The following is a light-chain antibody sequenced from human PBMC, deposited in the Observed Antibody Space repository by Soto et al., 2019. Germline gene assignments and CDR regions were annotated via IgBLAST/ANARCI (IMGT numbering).Light chain of an antibody. J-gene: IGKJ2*01. V-gene: IGKV3-20*01. CDR3: HQYENSVMYT. CDR1: QSVRSSF. CDR2: DVY. Sequence: EIVLTQSPGTLSFSPGERATLSCRASQSVRSSFFAWYQQKPGQAPRLLIYDVYVRAPGIADRFSGSGSGTDFPLTSNSMEPEDFAVYYCHQYENSVMYTFGQGTKLEIK.